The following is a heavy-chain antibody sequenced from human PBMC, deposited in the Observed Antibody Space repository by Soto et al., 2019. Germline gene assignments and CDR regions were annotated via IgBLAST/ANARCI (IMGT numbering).Heavy chain of an antibody. CDR1: GGSSSSSNW. D-gene: IGHD3-22*01. Sequence: SETLSLTCGFSGGSSSSSNWWRWVRQPPGKGLEWIGEIYHSGSTNYNPSLKSRVTISVDKSKNQFSLKLSSVTAADTAVYYCARVTYYYDSSGSVGFGYWGQGTLVTVSS. J-gene: IGHJ4*02. CDR2: IYHSGST. V-gene: IGHV4-4*02. CDR3: ARVTYYYDSSGSVGFGY.